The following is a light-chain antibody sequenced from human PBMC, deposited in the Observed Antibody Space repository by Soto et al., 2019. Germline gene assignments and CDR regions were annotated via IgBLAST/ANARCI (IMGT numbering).Light chain of an antibody. CDR1: SSDIGAYNY. CDR2: DVN. Sequence: QSALTQPASVSGSPGQSITISCTGTSSDIGAYNYVSWYQRYAGKAPKCVIYDVNKRPSGVSYRFSGSKSGNMASLTISGLQADDEADYYCTSYTTTNTLVLGGGTKLTVL. CDR3: TSYTTTNTLV. V-gene: IGLV2-14*03. J-gene: IGLJ2*01.